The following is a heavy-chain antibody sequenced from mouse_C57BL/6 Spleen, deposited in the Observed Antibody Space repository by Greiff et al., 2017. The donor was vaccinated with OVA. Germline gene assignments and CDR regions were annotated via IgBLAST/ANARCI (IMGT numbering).Heavy chain of an antibody. CDR3: ARKRGNSYYFDY. CDR1: GYTFTSYW. CDR2: IDPSDSYT. V-gene: IGHV1-69*01. D-gene: IGHD2-1*01. Sequence: VHLQQPGAELVMPGASVKLSCKASGYTFTSYWMHWVKQRPGQGLEWIGEIDPSDSYTNYNQKFKGKSTLTVDKSSSTAYMQLSSLTSEDSAVYYCARKRGNSYYFDYWGQGTTLTVSS. J-gene: IGHJ2*01.